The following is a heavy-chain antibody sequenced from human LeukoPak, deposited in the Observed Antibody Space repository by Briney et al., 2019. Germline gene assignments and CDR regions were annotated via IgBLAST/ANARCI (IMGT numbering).Heavy chain of an antibody. J-gene: IGHJ4*02. V-gene: IGHV1-46*01. CDR3: ASDIAVAWYYFDY. CDR2: INPSGGST. CDR1: GYTFTSYY. D-gene: IGHD6-19*01. Sequence: ASVTVSCTASGYTFTSYYMHWVRQAPGQGLEWMGIINPSGGSTSYAQKFQGRVTMTRDTSTSTVYMELSSLRSEDTAVYYCASDIAVAWYYFDYWGQGTLVTVSS.